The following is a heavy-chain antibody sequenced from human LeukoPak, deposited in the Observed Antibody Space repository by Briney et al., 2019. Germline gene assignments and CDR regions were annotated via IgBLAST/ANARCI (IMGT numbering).Heavy chain of an antibody. CDR1: GGSIRSYY. D-gene: IGHD1-26*01. Sequence: PSETLSLTCIVSGGSIRSYYWSWIRQPPGKGLEWIGYIYYSGSTNYNPSLKSRVTMSVDTSKNQFSLKLSPVTAADTAVYYCARGTRVGDAFDIWGQGTEVTVSS. J-gene: IGHJ3*02. CDR3: ARGTRVGDAFDI. CDR2: IYYSGST. V-gene: IGHV4-59*01.